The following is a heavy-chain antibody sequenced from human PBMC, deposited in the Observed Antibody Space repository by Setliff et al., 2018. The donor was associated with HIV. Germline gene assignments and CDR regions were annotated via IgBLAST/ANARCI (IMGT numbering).Heavy chain of an antibody. CDR2: FYHSGST. D-gene: IGHD2-15*01. CDR1: GYSISSGYY. Sequence: SETLSLTCAVSGYSISSGYYWGWVRQPPEKGLEWIGSFYHSGSTYYNPSLKSRVTISVDTSKNQFSLKLSSVTAADTAVYYCARSLRYCSGGDCYSDWVYDAFHIWGQGTMVTVSS. V-gene: IGHV4-38-2*01. CDR3: ARSLRYCSGGDCYSDWVYDAFHI. J-gene: IGHJ3*02.